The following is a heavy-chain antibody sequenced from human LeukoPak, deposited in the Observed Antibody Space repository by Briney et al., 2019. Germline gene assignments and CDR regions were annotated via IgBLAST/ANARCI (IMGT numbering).Heavy chain of an antibody. J-gene: IGHJ4*02. CDR1: GFTFSSYA. V-gene: IGHV3-7*01. D-gene: IGHD2-21*01. CDR3: IVSGSAGGGVDY. CDR2: IKQDGSEK. Sequence: PGGSLRLSCAASGFTFSSYAITWVRQAPGRGLEWAANIKQDGSEKYYVDSVKGRFTISRDNAKNSLYLQMNSLRGKDMALYYCIVSGSAGGGVDYWRQGTLVTVSS.